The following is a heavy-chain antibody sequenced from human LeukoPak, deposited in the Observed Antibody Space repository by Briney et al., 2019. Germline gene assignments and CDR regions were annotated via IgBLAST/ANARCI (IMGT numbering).Heavy chain of an antibody. CDR1: GFTFSNYW. D-gene: IGHD3-16*01. Sequence: GSLRLSCAASGFTFSNYWMTWVRQAPGKGLEWVANIKPDGGAQYYPGSVKGRFTISRENAKNPLYLPMNSPRAGDTAVYYCARGSFGGAVLHWGQGTLVTVSS. CDR2: IKPDGGAQ. V-gene: IGHV3-7*01. CDR3: ARGSFGGAVLH. J-gene: IGHJ4*02.